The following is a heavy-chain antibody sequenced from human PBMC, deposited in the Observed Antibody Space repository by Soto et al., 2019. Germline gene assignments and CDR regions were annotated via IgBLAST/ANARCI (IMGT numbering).Heavy chain of an antibody. D-gene: IGHD3-3*01. CDR2: IYYSGST. CDR1: GGSISSYY. J-gene: IGHJ6*02. Sequence: PSETLSLTCTVSGGSISSYYWSLIRQPPGKGLEWIGYIYYSGSTNYNPSLKSRVTISVDTSKNQFSLKLSSVTAADTAVYYCARGWYYDFWSGYYDYYYGMDVWGQGTTVTVSS. V-gene: IGHV4-59*01. CDR3: ARGWYYDFWSGYYDYYYGMDV.